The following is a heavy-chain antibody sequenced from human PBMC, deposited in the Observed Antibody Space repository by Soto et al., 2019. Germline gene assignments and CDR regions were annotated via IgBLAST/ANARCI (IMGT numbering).Heavy chain of an antibody. D-gene: IGHD1-1*01. CDR3: PGLREPPVDHYGLDV. CDR2: LIPIYYER. J-gene: IGHJ6*02. CDR1: GFTFNVYG. Sequence: PSGKVSFKTSGFTFNVYGIHLVRPAPGQGLEWMGGLIPIYYERYYAQKFQGRVTITADKSATTVHLELKSLRSDDTPVYFCPGLREPPVDHYGLDVWGHGTTDTVSS. V-gene: IGHV1-69*06.